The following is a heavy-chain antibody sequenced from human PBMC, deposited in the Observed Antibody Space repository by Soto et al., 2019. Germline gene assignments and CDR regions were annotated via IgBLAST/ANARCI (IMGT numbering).Heavy chain of an antibody. D-gene: IGHD1-1*01. CDR3: ARDHITTTRRNYGMDV. Sequence: ASVKVSCKASGYTFTSYYMHWVRQAPGQGLEWMGIINPSGGSTSYAQKFQGRVTMTRDTSTSTVYMELSSLRSEDAAVYYCARDHITTTRRNYGMDVWGQGTTVTVSS. CDR2: INPSGGST. V-gene: IGHV1-46*01. CDR1: GYTFTSYY. J-gene: IGHJ6*02.